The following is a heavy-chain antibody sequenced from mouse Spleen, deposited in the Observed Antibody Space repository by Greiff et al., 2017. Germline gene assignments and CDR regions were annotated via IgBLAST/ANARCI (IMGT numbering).Heavy chain of an antibody. CDR3: ASSYYGSSFWYFDV. CDR1: GYSFTSYY. V-gene: IGHV1-66*01. Sequence: VQLQQSGPELVKPGASVKISCKASGYSFTSYYIHWVKQRPGQGLEWIGWIFPGSGNTKYNEKFKGKATLTADTSSSTAYMQLSSLTSEDSAVYFCASSYYGSSFWYFDVWGAGTTVTVAS. D-gene: IGHD1-1*01. CDR2: IFPGSGNT. J-gene: IGHJ1*01.